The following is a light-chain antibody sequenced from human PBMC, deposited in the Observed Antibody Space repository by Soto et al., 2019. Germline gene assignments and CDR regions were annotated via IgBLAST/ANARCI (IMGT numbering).Light chain of an antibody. CDR2: DAS. CDR1: QDISNY. V-gene: IGKV1-33*01. J-gene: IGKJ3*01. CDR3: QQYDKLPFT. Sequence: DIQMTQSPSSLSASVGDRVTITCQASQDISNYLNWYQQKPGKAPKLLIYDASNLETGVPSRFSGSGSGTDFTFTISSLQPEDIATYYCQQYDKLPFTFGPGNKVDIK.